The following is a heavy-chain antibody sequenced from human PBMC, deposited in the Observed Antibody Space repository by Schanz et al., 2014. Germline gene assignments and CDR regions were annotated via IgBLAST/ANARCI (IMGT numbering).Heavy chain of an antibody. CDR2: ISDSGDST. Sequence: VQLLQSGGALVRPGGSLRLSCAASGFTFSDYYMTWIRQTPGKWLGWVSDISDSGDSTHYADSVKAPFTISRDNAKSSLFLHMNSHSAEDTPVYYCANAAPAATSLDSWGLGTLVTVSS. D-gene: IGHD2-2*01. CDR3: ANAAPAATSLDS. J-gene: IGHJ4*02. CDR1: GFTFSDYY. V-gene: IGHV3-11*01.